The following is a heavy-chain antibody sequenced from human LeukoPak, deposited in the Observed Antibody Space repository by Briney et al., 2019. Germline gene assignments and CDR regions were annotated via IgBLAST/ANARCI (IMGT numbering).Heavy chain of an antibody. Sequence: PSETLSLTCTVSGGSISSGGYYWSWIRQPAGKGLEWIGRIYTSGNTNYNPSLKSRVTISVDTSKNQFSLKLSSVTAADTAVYYCASPATSRYCSGGSCYSFPNRAFDIWGQGTMVTVSS. D-gene: IGHD2-15*01. V-gene: IGHV4-61*02. CDR3: ASPATSRYCSGGSCYSFPNRAFDI. J-gene: IGHJ3*02. CDR2: IYTSGNT. CDR1: GGSISSGGYY.